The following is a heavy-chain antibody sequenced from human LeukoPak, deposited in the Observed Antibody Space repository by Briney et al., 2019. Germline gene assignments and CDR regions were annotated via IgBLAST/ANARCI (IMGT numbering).Heavy chain of an antibody. D-gene: IGHD5-24*01. CDR3: ARAEITSDGYNSAFDV. V-gene: IGHV1-46*01. CDR1: GYTFTSYY. J-gene: IGHJ3*01. CDR2: INPGGGST. Sequence: ASVKVSCKASGYTFTSYYMHWVRQAPGQGLEWMGIINPGGGSTHYAQQFQGRVTMTSDMSTSTVYMELSSLRSEDTAVYYCARAEITSDGYNSAFDVWGLGTMVTVSS.